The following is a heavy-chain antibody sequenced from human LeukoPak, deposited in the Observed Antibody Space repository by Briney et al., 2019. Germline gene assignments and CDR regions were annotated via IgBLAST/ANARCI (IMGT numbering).Heavy chain of an antibody. Sequence: PSETLSLTCTVSGGSISDYSWSWIRPPPGKGLEWIGNIYYSGSTNYNPSLKSRVTISVDTSKNQFSLKLSSVTAADTAVYYCARGDYGRPLDYWGQGTLVTVSS. J-gene: IGHJ4*02. CDR3: ARGDYGRPLDY. CDR2: IYYSGST. CDR1: GGSISDYS. D-gene: IGHD4-17*01. V-gene: IGHV4-59*01.